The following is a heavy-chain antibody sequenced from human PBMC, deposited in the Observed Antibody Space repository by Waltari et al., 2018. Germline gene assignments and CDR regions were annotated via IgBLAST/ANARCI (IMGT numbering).Heavy chain of an antibody. J-gene: IGHJ4*02. V-gene: IGHV1-24*01. CDR3: ATDLNYYGSGSYYNSFDY. D-gene: IGHD3-10*01. CDR2: FDPEDVET. CDR1: GYTLTELS. Sequence: QVQLVQSGAEVKKPGASVKVSCKVSGYTLTELSMHWVRQAPGKGLEWMGGFDPEDVETIYAQKVQGRVTRTDDTSTDTAYMELSSLRSEDTAVYYCATDLNYYGSGSYYNSFDYWGQGTLVTVSS.